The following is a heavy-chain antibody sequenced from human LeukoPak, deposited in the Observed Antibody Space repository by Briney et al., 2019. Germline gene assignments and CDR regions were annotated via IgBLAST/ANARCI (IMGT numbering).Heavy chain of an antibody. CDR3: AKGGGLSSPIAN. D-gene: IGHD1-26*01. J-gene: IGHJ4*02. CDR1: GFTFSSYS. CDR2: ISDSSSAM. V-gene: IGHV3-48*04. Sequence: GGSLRLSCAASGFTFSSYSMNWVRQAPGKGLEWVSYISDSSSAMYYADSVKGRFTISRDNAKNSLYLQMNSLRAEDTAVYYCAKGGGLSSPIANWGQGVLVTVSS.